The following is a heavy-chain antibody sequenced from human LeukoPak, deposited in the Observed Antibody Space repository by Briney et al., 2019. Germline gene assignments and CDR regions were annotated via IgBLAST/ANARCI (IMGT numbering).Heavy chain of an antibody. V-gene: IGHV5-51*01. CDR2: IYPGDSDT. CDR1: GYSFTNYW. CDR3: ARLYYYDSSGYYGY. D-gene: IGHD3-22*01. J-gene: IGHJ4*02. Sequence: GESLQISFKGSGYSFTNYWIGWVRPMPGKGLEWMGIIYPGDSDTRYSPSFQGQVTISADKSISTAYLQWSSLKASDTAMYYCARLYYYDSSGYYGYWGQGTLVTVSS.